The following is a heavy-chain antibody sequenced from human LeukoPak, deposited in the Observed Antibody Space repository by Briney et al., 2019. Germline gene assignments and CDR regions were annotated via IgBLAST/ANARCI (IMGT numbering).Heavy chain of an antibody. CDR1: RFSLTTYG. D-gene: IGHD3-10*01. Sequence: GGSLRLSCVASRFSLTTYGMAWVRQAPGGGLDWVATITARGDVAHYADSVKGRFTFSRDNSKDILYLQMSSLRAEDTALYYCAKGNSRIRATCFVSWGQGTLVTVSS. J-gene: IGHJ4*02. CDR2: ITARGDVA. CDR3: AKGNSRIRATCFVS. V-gene: IGHV3-23*01.